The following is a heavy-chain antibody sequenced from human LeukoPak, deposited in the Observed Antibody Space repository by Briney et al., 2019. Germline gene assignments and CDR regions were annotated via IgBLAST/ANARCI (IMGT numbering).Heavy chain of an antibody. D-gene: IGHD6-13*01. J-gene: IGHJ5*02. CDR1: GGSFSGYY. CDR2: INHSGST. Sequence: PSETLSLTCAVYGGSFSGYYWSWIRHPPGKGLEWIGEINHSGSTNYNPSLKSRVTISVDTSKNQFSLKLSSVTAADTAVYYCASSSSSWYRNWFDPWGQGTLVTVSS. CDR3: ASSSSSWYRNWFDP. V-gene: IGHV4-34*01.